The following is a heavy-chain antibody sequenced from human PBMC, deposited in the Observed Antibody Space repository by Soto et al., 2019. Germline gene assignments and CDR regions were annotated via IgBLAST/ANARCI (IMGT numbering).Heavy chain of an antibody. CDR2: ISYDGSNK. CDR1: GFTFSSYG. CDR3: ANLDGGGDPYYFDY. J-gene: IGHJ4*02. V-gene: IGHV3-30*18. D-gene: IGHD2-21*02. Sequence: QVQLVESGGGVVQPGRSLRLSCAASGFTFSSYGMHWVRQAPGKGLEWVAVISYDGSNKYYADSVKGRFTISRDNSKNTLYLQMNSLRAEDTAVYYCANLDGGGDPYYFDYWGQGTLVTVSS.